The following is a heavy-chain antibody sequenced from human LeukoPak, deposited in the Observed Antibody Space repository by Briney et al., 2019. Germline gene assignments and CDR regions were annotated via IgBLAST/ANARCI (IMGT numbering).Heavy chain of an antibody. J-gene: IGHJ3*02. CDR2: ISSGVSTV. D-gene: IGHD3-16*02. V-gene: IGHV3-48*03. Sequence: GGSLRLSCAASGFTFSNYKMNWVRQVPGKGLEWVSYISSGVSTVYYADSVQGRFTISRDNAKNSLDLQMNSLRAEDTAVYYCARGFTFGGVIVSDAFDIWGQGTTVTVSS. CDR3: ARGFTFGGVIVSDAFDI. CDR1: GFTFSNYK.